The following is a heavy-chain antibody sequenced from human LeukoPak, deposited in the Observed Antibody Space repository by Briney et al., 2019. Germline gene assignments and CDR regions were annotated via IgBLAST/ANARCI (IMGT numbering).Heavy chain of an antibody. CDR2: INPSGGST. V-gene: IGHV1-46*01. Sequence: ASVKVSCKASGYTFTSYYMHWVRQAPGQGLEWMGIINPSGGSTSYAQKFQGRVTMTRDTSTSTVYMELSSLRSEDTAVYYCARHYYDSSGYYFLFDYWGQGTLVTVSS. J-gene: IGHJ4*02. CDR3: ARHYYDSSGYYFLFDY. CDR1: GYTFTSYY. D-gene: IGHD3-22*01.